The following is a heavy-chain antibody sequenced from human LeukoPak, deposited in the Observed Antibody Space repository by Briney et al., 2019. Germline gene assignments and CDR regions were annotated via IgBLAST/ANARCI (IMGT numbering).Heavy chain of an antibody. J-gene: IGHJ4*02. D-gene: IGHD3-10*02. Sequence: SETLSLTCTVSGGSISSYYWSWIRQPPGKGLEWIGYIYYSGSTNYNPSLKSRVTISVDTSKNQFSLKLSSVTAADTAVYYCARGTMFPYYFDYWGQGTLVTVSS. V-gene: IGHV4-59*01. CDR3: ARGTMFPYYFDY. CDR1: GGSISSYY. CDR2: IYYSGST.